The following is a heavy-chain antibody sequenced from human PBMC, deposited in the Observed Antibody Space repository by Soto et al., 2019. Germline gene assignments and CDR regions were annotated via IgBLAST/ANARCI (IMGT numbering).Heavy chain of an antibody. Sequence: SETLSLTCTVSGGSISSSSYYWGWIRQPPGKGLEWIGSIYYSGSTYYNPSLKSRVTISVDTSKNQFSLKLSSVTAADTAVYYCARRLQLWLPFDYWGQGTLVTVSS. J-gene: IGHJ4*02. CDR1: GGSISSSSYY. V-gene: IGHV4-39*01. D-gene: IGHD5-18*01. CDR3: ARRLQLWLPFDY. CDR2: IYYSGST.